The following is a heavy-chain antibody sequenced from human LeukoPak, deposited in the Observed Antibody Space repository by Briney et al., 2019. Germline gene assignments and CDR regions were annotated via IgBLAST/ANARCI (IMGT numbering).Heavy chain of an antibody. V-gene: IGHV1-18*01. CDR2: VNTDTGDT. CDR3: ARKRCKGDCYLFDP. J-gene: IGHJ5*02. D-gene: IGHD2-21*02. Sequence: ASVKVSCKAFGYTFNTYGIIWVRQAPGQGPQWMGWVNTDTGDTYYAQNLQGRVAMTRDTSTSTAYMELMSLRSDDTAVYYCARKRCKGDCYLFDPWGQATLVTVSS. CDR1: GYTFNTYG.